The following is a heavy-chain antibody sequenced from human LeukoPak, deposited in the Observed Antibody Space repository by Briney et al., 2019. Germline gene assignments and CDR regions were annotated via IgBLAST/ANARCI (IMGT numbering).Heavy chain of an antibody. J-gene: IGHJ5*02. CDR1: GYTLTELS. Sequence: ASVKVSCKVSGYTLTELSMHWVRQAPGKGLEWMGGFDPEDGETIYAQKFQGRVTMTEDTSTDTAYMELSSLRSEDTAVYYCATESSFLRGVIRDPNWFDPWGQGTLVTVSS. D-gene: IGHD3-10*01. CDR3: ATESSFLRGVIRDPNWFDP. V-gene: IGHV1-24*01. CDR2: FDPEDGET.